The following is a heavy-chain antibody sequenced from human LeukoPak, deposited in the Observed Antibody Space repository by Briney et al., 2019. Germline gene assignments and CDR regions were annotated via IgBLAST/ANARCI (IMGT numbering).Heavy chain of an antibody. CDR2: IIPMCATP. CDR1: GGTFSRNT. V-gene: IGHV1-69*05. J-gene: IGHJ4*02. D-gene: IGHD3-22*01. CDR3: ARVYVDSGYFYLDF. Sequence: SVNVSCKASGGTFSRNTVTWVRQAPGQGLEGMGGIIPMCATPNYAQKFRGRVTVTTDESTSTAYMELTSLRSEDTAVYYCARVYVDSGYFYLDFWGQGTQVTVSS.